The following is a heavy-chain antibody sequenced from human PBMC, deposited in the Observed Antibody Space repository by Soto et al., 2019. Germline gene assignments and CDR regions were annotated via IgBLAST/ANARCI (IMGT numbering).Heavy chain of an antibody. J-gene: IGHJ4*02. CDR1: GGTFSSYA. D-gene: IGHD2-8*01. Sequence: GASVKVSCKASGGTFSSYAISWVRQAPGQGLEWMGGIIPIFGTANYAQKFQGRVTITADESTSTAYMELSSLRSEDTAVYYCARAYGPHYYFDYWGQGTLVTVSS. CDR3: ARAYGPHYYFDY. V-gene: IGHV1-69*13. CDR2: IIPIFGTA.